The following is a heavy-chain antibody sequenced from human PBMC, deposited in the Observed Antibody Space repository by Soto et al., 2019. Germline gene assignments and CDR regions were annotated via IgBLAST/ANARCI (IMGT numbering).Heavy chain of an antibody. D-gene: IGHD3-10*01. V-gene: IGHV4-34*01. CDR3: ARGEVLRWFGEQNYSYSGMDV. CDR2: INHSGST. Sequence: PSETLSLTCAVYGGSFSGYYWSWIRQPPGKGLEWIGEINHSGSTNYNPSLKSRVTISVDTSKNQFSLKLSSVTAADTAVYYCARGEVLRWFGEQNYSYSGMDVWGQGTTVTVSS. CDR1: GGSFSGYY. J-gene: IGHJ6*02.